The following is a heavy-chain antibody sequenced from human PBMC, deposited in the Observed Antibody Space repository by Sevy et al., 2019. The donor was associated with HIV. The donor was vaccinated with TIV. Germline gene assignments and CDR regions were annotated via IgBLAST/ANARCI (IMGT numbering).Heavy chain of an antibody. CDR3: ATTVRYCSSTSCYTLNAFDI. D-gene: IGHD2-2*02. CDR2: IYYSGST. J-gene: IGHJ3*02. V-gene: IGHV4-39*01. Sequence: SETLSLTCTVSGGSISSSTYYWGWIRQPPGKGLEWIGSIYYSGSTYYYPSLKSRVTISVDTSKNQFSLKLSSVTAADTAVYYCATTVRYCSSTSCYTLNAFDIWGQGTMVTVSS. CDR1: GGSISSSTYY.